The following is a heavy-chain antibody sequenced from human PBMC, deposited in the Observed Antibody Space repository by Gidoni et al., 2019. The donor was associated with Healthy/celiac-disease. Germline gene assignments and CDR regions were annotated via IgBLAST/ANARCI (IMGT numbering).Heavy chain of an antibody. J-gene: IGHJ3*02. D-gene: IGHD5-18*01. V-gene: IGHV1-69*06. Sequence: QVQLVQSGAAVKKPGSSVKVSCNASRGTFSSYAISWVRQAPGQGLEWMGGIIPIFGTANYAQKFQGRVTITADKSTSTAYMELSSLRSEDTAVYYCAREHHSYSSPFAKAFDIWGQGTMVTVSS. CDR2: IIPIFGTA. CDR3: AREHHSYSSPFAKAFDI. CDR1: RGTFSSYA.